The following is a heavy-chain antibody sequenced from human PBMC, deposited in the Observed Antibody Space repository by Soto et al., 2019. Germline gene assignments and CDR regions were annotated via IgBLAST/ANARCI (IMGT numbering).Heavy chain of an antibody. V-gene: IGHV3-23*01. CDR3: AKDRRIAVAGGDY. Sequence: EVQLLESGGGLVQPGGSLRLSCAASGFTFSSYAMSWVHQAPGKGLEWVSAISGSGGSTYYADSVKGRFTISRDNSKNTLYLQMNSLRAEDTAVYYCAKDRRIAVAGGDYWGQGTLVTVSS. CDR2: ISGSGGST. CDR1: GFTFSSYA. J-gene: IGHJ4*02. D-gene: IGHD6-19*01.